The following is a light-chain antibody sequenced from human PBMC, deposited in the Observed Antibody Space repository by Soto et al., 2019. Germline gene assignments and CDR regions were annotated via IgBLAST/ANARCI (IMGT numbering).Light chain of an antibody. CDR2: EGS. CDR1: SSDVGNYNL. Sequence: QSVLTQPASVSGSPGQSITISCTGTSSDVGNYNLVSWYQHDPGKAPKLLIYEGSKRPSGVSDRFSGSKSGNTASLTISGLQAEDEADYYCCSYASSSTYVFGTGTTVTVL. CDR3: CSYASSSTYV. V-gene: IGLV2-23*01. J-gene: IGLJ1*01.